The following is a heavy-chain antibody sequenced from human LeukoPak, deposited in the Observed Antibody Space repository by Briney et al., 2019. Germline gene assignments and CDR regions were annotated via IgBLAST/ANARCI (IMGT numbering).Heavy chain of an antibody. D-gene: IGHD3-3*01. J-gene: IGHJ6*03. CDR3: ARAYYDFWSGYYTRYYYYYMDV. Sequence: ASVKVSCKASGYTFTGYYMHWVRQAPGQGLEWMGWINPNSGGTNYAQKFQGRVTMTRDTSISTAYMELSRLRSDDTAVYYCARAYYDFWSGYYTRYYYYYMDVWGQGTMVTVSS. CDR2: INPNSGGT. CDR1: GYTFTGYY. V-gene: IGHV1-2*02.